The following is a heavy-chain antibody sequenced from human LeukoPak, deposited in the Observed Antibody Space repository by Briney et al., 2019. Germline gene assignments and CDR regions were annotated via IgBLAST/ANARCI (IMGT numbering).Heavy chain of an antibody. CDR1: GGTFSSYA. D-gene: IGHD5-18*01. CDR3: ARCEYSYGCYFDY. CDR2: IIPIFGTA. J-gene: IGHJ4*02. Sequence: ASVKVSCKASGGTFSSYAISWVRQAPGQGLEWMGGIIPIFGTANYAQKFQGRVTITADESTSTAYMELSSRRSEDTAVYYCARCEYSYGCYFDYWGQGTLVTVSS. V-gene: IGHV1-69*13.